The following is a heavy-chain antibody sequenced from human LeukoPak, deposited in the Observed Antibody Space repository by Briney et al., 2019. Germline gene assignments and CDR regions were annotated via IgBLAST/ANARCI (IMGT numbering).Heavy chain of an antibody. Sequence: PGGSLRLSCAASGFTFSTYSMNWVRQAPGKGLEWVSYISNSNSDIYYADSVKGRFTISRDNAKNSLYLQMNSLRAEDTAVYYCARDLQYSRSSSWYFDLWGRGTLVTVSS. CDR3: ARDLQYSRSSSWYFDL. CDR1: GFTFSTYS. J-gene: IGHJ2*01. V-gene: IGHV3-48*01. D-gene: IGHD6-6*01. CDR2: ISNSNSDI.